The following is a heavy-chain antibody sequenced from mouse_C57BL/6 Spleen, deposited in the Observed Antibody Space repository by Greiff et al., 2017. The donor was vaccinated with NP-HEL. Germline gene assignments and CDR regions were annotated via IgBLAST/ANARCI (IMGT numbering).Heavy chain of an antibody. J-gene: IGHJ4*01. Sequence: VQLQQSGAELVRPGSSVKLSCKASGYTFTSYWMHWVKQRPIQGLEWIGNIDPSDSETHYNQKFKDKATLTVDKSSSTAYMQLSSLTSEDSAVYYCASGYYAMDYWGQRTSVTVSS. V-gene: IGHV1-52*01. CDR2: IDPSDSET. CDR3: ASGYYAMDY. CDR1: GYTFTSYW.